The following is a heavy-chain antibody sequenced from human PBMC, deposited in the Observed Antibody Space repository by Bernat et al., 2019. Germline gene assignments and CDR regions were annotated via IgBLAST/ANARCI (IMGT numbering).Heavy chain of an antibody. J-gene: IGHJ1*01. Sequence: EVQLLESGGGLVQPGGSLRLSCAASGFTFSSYAMSWVRQAPGKGLEWVSAISGSGGSTYNAESVKGRFTIARDNSKNTLYLQMNSLRAEDTAVYYCAKDRELHKIGYFQHWGQGTLVTVSS. V-gene: IGHV3-23*01. CDR1: GFTFSSYA. CDR2: ISGSGGST. CDR3: AKDRELHKIGYFQH. D-gene: IGHD1-26*01.